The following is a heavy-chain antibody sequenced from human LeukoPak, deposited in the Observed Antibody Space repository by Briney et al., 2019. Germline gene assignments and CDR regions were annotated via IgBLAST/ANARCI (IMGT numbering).Heavy chain of an antibody. CDR2: ISYDGSNK. Sequence: GGSLSLSCAASGFTFSSYAMHWVRQAPGKGLEWVAVISYDGSNKYYADSVKGRFTISRDNSKNTLYLQMNSLRAEDTAVYYCAPMITLDYWGQGTLVTVSS. V-gene: IGHV3-30-3*01. CDR1: GFTFSSYA. J-gene: IGHJ4*02. D-gene: IGHD3-16*01. CDR3: APMITLDY.